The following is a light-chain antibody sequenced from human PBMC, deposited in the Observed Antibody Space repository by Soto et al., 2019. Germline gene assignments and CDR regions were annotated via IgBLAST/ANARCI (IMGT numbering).Light chain of an antibody. CDR1: SSDVGVYNY. CDR3: SSYAGRNSLRVV. CDR2: EVN. V-gene: IGLV2-8*01. Sequence: QSALTQPPSASGSSGQSVTISCIGTSSDVGVYNYVSWYQQHPGKAPKLMIYEVNKRPSGVPDRFSGSKSGNTASLTVSGLQAEDEADYFCSSYAGRNSLRVVFGGGTKLTVL. J-gene: IGLJ2*01.